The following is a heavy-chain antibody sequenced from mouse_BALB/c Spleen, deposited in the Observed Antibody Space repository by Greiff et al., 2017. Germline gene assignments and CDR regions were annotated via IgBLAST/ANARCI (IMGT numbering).Heavy chain of an antibody. D-gene: IGHD2-2*01. CDR3: ARRGLRGGFDY. Sequence: EVQGVESGGGLVQPGGSLKLSCAASGFTFSSYTMSWVRQTPEKRLEWVAYISNGGGSTYYPDTVKGRFTISRDNAKNALYLQMSSLKSEDTAMYYGARRGLRGGFDYWGQGTTLTVSS. CDR1: GFTFSSYT. V-gene: IGHV5-12-2*01. CDR2: ISNGGGST. J-gene: IGHJ2*01.